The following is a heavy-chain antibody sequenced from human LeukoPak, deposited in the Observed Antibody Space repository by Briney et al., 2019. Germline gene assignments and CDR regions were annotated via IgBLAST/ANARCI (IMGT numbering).Heavy chain of an antibody. D-gene: IGHD6-19*01. CDR1: GYTFTGYY. CDR3: ARVGYSSGWFQYFDL. V-gene: IGHV1-2*02. J-gene: IGHJ2*01. Sequence: ASVKVSCKASGYTFTGYYMHWVRQAPGQGLEWMGWINPNSGGTNYARKFQGRVTMTRDTSISTAYMELSRLRSDDTAVYYCARVGYSSGWFQYFDLWGRGTLVTVSS. CDR2: INPNSGGT.